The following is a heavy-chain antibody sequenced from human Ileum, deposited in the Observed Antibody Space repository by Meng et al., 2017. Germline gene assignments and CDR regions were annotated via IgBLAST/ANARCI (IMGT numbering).Heavy chain of an antibody. V-gene: IGHV1-8*01. CDR1: GYTFSSLD. D-gene: IGHD5-18*01. J-gene: IGHJ4*02. Sequence: QVQLVQSGAEVKKPGVSVKVSGKASGYTFSSLDINWVRQAPGQGLEWMGWMSPRSDDTGYAQKFQGRVTMTRDTSISTAYMELSSLTSEDTAIYYCARGVTAGLDYWGQGTLVTVSS. CDR3: ARGVTAGLDY. CDR2: MSPRSDDT.